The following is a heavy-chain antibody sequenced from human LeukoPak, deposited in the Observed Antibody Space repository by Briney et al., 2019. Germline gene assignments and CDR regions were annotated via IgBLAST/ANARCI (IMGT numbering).Heavy chain of an antibody. CDR3: AKDYIAAADHYYGMDV. V-gene: IGHV3-23*01. CDR2: ISGSGGST. D-gene: IGHD6-13*01. CDR1: GFTFSSYA. Sequence: GGSLRLSCAASGFTFSSYAISRVRQAPGKGLEWVSSISGSGGSTYHADSVKGRFTVSRDNSKNTLYLQMNSLRAEDTAVYYCAKDYIAAADHYYGMDVWGQGTTVTVSS. J-gene: IGHJ6*02.